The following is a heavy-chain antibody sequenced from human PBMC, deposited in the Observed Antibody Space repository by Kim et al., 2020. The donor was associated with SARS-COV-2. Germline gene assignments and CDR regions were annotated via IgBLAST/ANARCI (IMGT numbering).Heavy chain of an antibody. V-gene: IGHV4-39*07. J-gene: IGHJ4*02. CDR2: SGST. Sequence: SGSTYYTPSLKSRVTISVDTSKTQFSLKLSSVTAADTAVYYCAKDTLFDYWGQGTLVTVSS. CDR3: AKDTLFDY.